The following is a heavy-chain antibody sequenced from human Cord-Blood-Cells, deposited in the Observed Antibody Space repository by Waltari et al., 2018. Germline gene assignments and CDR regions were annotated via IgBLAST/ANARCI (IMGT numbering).Heavy chain of an antibody. CDR2: ISYDGCNK. Sequence: QVQLVESGGGVVQPGRSLRLSCAASGFTFSSYGMHWVRQAPGKGLAWVAVISYDGCNKDYADAVKGRFTISRDNSKNTLYLQMNSLRAEDTAVYYCARVEGSSGWLYYCCYGMGVWGQGTTVTVSS. CDR1: GFTFSSYG. D-gene: IGHD6-19*01. CDR3: ARVEGSSGWLYYCCYGMGV. V-gene: IGHV3-30*03. J-gene: IGHJ6*02.